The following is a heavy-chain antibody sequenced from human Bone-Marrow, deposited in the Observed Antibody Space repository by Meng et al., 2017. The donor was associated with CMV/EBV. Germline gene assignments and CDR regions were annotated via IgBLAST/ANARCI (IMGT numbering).Heavy chain of an antibody. CDR2: IIPILGIA. CDR3: ARGRVNAVAAMGTTPPGDY. Sequence: SVKVSCKASGGTFSSYAISWVRQAPGQGLEWMGGIIPILGIANYAQKFQGGVTMTRDTSISTAYMELSSLTSGDTAVYYCARGRVNAVAAMGTTPPGDYWGQGTLVTVSS. CDR1: GGTFSSYA. V-gene: IGHV1-69*10. J-gene: IGHJ4*02. D-gene: IGHD6-13*01.